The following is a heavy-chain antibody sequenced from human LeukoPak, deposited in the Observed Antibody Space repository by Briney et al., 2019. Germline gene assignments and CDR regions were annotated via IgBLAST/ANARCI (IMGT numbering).Heavy chain of an antibody. V-gene: IGHV4-59*08. D-gene: IGHD3-9*01. CDR1: GGSISSYY. J-gene: IGHJ3*02. CDR3: ARRRSRLDWFDAFDI. Sequence: SETLSLTCTVSGGSISSYYWSWIRQPPGKGLEWIGYIYYSGSTNYNPSLKSRVTISVDTSKNQFSLKLSSVTAADTAVYYCARRRSRLDWFDAFDIWGQGTMVTVSS. CDR2: IYYSGST.